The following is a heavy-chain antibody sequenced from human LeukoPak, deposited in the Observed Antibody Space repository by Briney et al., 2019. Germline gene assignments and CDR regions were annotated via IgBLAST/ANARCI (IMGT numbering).Heavy chain of an antibody. CDR2: ISSSSSTK. J-gene: IGHJ4*02. V-gene: IGHV3-48*01. CDR3: AKRSCTGGSCYFSNFDY. CDR1: GFTFSSYS. D-gene: IGHD2-15*01. Sequence: GGSLRLSCAASGFTFSSYSMNWVRQAPGKGLEWVSYISSSSSTKYYADSVKGRFTISRDNSMNTLYLQMNSLRAEGTAVYYCAKRSCTGGSCYFSNFDYWGQGTLVTVSS.